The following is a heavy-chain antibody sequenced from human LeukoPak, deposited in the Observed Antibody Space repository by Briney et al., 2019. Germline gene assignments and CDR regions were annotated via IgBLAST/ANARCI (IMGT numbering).Heavy chain of an antibody. V-gene: IGHV3-7*01. D-gene: IGHD1-26*01. CDR3: ARDYVVGFDY. J-gene: IGHJ4*02. CDR2: IKQDGSEK. Sequence: PGGSLRLSCAASGFTFSSYWVSWVRQAPGKGLEWVANIKQDGSEKYYVDSVKGRFTISRDNAKNSLYLQMNSLRAEDTAVYYCARDYVVGFDYWGQGTLVTVSS. CDR1: GFTFSSYW.